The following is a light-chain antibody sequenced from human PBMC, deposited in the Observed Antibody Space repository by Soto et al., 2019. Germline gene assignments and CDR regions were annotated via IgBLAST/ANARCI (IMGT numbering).Light chain of an antibody. V-gene: IGKV2D-29*01. CDR2: ELS. CDR3: MQSIQVPIS. Sequence: EIVMTQTPLSLSVAPGQPASISCKSSESLLHSDCKTYLYWYLQKPGQPPQLLIYELSNRFSGGLDKCSGSGSGRDFSLKISRVEAEDVGGYYCMQSIQVPISFGQGKRLEIK. CDR1: ESLLHSDCKTY. J-gene: IGKJ5*01.